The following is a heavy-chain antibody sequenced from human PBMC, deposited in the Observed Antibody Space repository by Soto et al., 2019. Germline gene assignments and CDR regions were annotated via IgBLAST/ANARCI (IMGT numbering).Heavy chain of an antibody. Sequence: EVPLVESGGGLVKPGGPLRVSCAGSGFIFSNAWMNWVRQAPGKGLEWVGRIKSKYDGETTEYAAPVKGRFFISRDDSKNTVYLQMNSLKTDDTAVYYCATGGYYIDYWGQGTLVTVSS. CDR1: GFIFSNAW. CDR2: IKSKYDGETT. J-gene: IGHJ4*02. CDR3: ATGGYYIDY. D-gene: IGHD2-15*01. V-gene: IGHV3-15*07.